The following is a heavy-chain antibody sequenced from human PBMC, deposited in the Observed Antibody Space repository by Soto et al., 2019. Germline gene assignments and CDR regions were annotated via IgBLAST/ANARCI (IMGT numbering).Heavy chain of an antibody. V-gene: IGHV3-7*01. J-gene: IGHJ4*02. CDR3: ARGTGGATSSGKDQFDY. D-gene: IGHD1-26*01. CDR2: IKQDGSEK. Sequence: EVQLVESGGGLVQPGGSLRLSCAGSGFIFGNFWMTWVRQAPGKGLEWVANIKQDGSEKYYVDSVKGRFTISRDNVKNALDLQMNSLRSEDTAVYDCARGTGGATSSGKDQFDYWGQGTLVPVSS. CDR1: GFIFGNFW.